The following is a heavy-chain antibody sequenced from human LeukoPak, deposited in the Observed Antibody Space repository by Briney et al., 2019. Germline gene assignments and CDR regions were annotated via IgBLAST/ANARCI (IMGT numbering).Heavy chain of an antibody. CDR3: ARDPEGHGYYFDY. V-gene: IGHV4-4*07. CDR2: IHTSGST. D-gene: IGHD3-3*01. Sequence: SETLSLTCTVSGGSTSNYFCTWLRQSAGKGLEWIGRIHTSGSTNYNPSHKSRVSMSVDTSKNQFSLKLNSVTAADTAVYYCARDPEGHGYYFDYWGQGALVTVSS. J-gene: IGHJ4*02. CDR1: GGSTSNYF.